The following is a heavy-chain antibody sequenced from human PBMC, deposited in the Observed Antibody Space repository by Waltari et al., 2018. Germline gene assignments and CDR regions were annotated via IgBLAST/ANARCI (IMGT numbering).Heavy chain of an antibody. CDR2: VNPNSGGK. J-gene: IGHJ3*01. V-gene: IGHV1-2*04. CDR3: ARARAWGPKAFDV. CDR1: GYNFIDYY. Sequence: QVQLVQSEAEVRKPGASVKVSCQASGYNFIDYYVHWVRQAPGQGREWMGGVNPNSGGKMYLRKFEGWVTFSTDTSVNTAYMGVTRLKSDDTATYFCARARAWGPKAFDVWGQGTRLTVSS. D-gene: IGHD7-27*01.